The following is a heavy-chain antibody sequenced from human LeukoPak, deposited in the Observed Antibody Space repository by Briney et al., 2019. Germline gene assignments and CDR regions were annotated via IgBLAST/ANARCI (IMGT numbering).Heavy chain of an antibody. J-gene: IGHJ3*02. D-gene: IGHD1-1*01. V-gene: IGHV3-20*04. CDR3: ARGGLIQRHAFDI. CDR1: GFTYDDYG. CDR2: INWNGGST. Sequence: PGGSLRLSCAASGFTYDDYGMNWVRQPPGKGLEWVRNINWNGGSTGNADSVKGRFTISRDNAKNSLYLQMNSLRGEDTALYYCARGGLIQRHAFDIWGQGTMVTVSS.